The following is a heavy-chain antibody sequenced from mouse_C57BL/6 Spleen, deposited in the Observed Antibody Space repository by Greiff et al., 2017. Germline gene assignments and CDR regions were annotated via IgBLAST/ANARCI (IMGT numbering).Heavy chain of an antibody. V-gene: IGHV1-82*01. Sequence: QVQLQQSGPELVKPGASVKISCKASGYAFSSSWMNWVKQRPGKGLEWIGRIYPGDGDTNYNGKFKGKATLTADKSSSTAYMQLSSLTSEDSAVYFCTYGSSAEFAYWGQGTLVTVSA. CDR2: IYPGDGDT. CDR3: TYGSSAEFAY. D-gene: IGHD1-1*01. CDR1: GYAFSSSW. J-gene: IGHJ3*01.